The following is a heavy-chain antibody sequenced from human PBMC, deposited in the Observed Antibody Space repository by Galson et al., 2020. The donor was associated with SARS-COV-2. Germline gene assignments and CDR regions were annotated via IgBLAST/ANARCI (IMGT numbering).Heavy chain of an antibody. D-gene: IGHD2-2*02. CDR1: GFDFSDYS. J-gene: IGHJ4*02. CDR2: INSNGAYI. Sequence: GESLKISCVTSGFDFSDYSLNWVRQSPGKGPEWVSSINSNGAYIFYADAVRGRFTISRDNAKKSVYLHMDNLRADDSGTYYCATDIQGYKGGPAPWGQGTQVTVSS. V-gene: IGHV3-21*01. CDR3: ATDIQGYKGGPAP.